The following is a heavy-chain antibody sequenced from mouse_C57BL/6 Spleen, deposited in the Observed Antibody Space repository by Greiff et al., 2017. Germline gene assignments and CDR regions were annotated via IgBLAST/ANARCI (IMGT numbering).Heavy chain of an antibody. CDR2: IDPSDSYT. CDR1: GYTFTSYW. J-gene: IGHJ4*01. V-gene: IGHV1-50*01. Sequence: VQLQQPGAELVKPGASVKLSCKASGYTFTSYWMQWVKQRPGQGLEWIGEIDPSDSYTNYNQKFKGKATLTVDTSSSTAYMQLGSLTSEDSAVYYCARYHVYAMDYWGQGTSVTVSS. CDR3: ARYHVYAMDY.